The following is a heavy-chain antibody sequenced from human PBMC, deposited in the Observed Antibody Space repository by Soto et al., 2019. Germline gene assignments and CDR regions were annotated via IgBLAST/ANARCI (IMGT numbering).Heavy chain of an antibody. CDR3: ARDPGGCDSTSCYNLYYFDY. CDR2: INPNSGGT. J-gene: IGHJ4*02. CDR1: GYTFIGCY. Sequence: ASVKVSCKASGYTFIGCYMHWVRQAPGQGLEWMGWINPNSGGTNYEQKFEGRVTMTRDASISTAYMELSRLRSDDTAVYYCARDPGGCDSTSCYNLYYFDYWGQGTLVTVSS. D-gene: IGHD2-2*02. V-gene: IGHV1-2*02.